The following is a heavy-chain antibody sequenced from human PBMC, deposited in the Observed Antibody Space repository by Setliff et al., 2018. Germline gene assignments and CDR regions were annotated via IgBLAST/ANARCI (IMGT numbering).Heavy chain of an antibody. D-gene: IGHD1-1*01. CDR2: IYYTGST. CDR3: ARDMGQPYYFES. Sequence: SETLSLTCTVSGGSISSSSHYWGWIRQPPGKGLEWIGSIYYTGSTYYNPPLKSRVTMSVDTSKRQFSLKLGSATAADTAVYYCARDMGQPYYFESWGLGTRVTVSS. CDR1: GGSISSSSHY. V-gene: IGHV4-39*07. J-gene: IGHJ4*02.